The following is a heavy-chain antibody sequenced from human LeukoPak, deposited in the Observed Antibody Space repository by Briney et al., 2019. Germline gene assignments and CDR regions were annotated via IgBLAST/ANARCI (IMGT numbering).Heavy chain of an antibody. Sequence: SETLSLTCTVSGGSISSYYWSWIRQPPGKGLEWIGYIYYSGSTDYNPSLKSRVTISVDTSKNQFSLKLSSVTAADTAVYYCARESMVYGDYVGGWFDPWGQGTLVTVSS. D-gene: IGHD4-17*01. V-gene: IGHV4-59*01. CDR2: IYYSGST. CDR1: GGSISSYY. CDR3: ARESMVYGDYVGGWFDP. J-gene: IGHJ5*02.